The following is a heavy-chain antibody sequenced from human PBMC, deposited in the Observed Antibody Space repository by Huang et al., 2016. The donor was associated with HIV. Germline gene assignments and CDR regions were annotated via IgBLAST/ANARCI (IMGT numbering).Heavy chain of an antibody. CDR3: ARRSSPGRYFDY. CDR1: GGSISSYY. Sequence: QVQLQESGPGLVKPSETLSLTCTVSGGSISSYYWRWIRQPPGKGLEWIGDIYYRGSTNYNPSFQSRVTISVDTSKNQFSLKLSAVTAAVTAVYYCARRSSPGRYFDYWGQGTLVTVSS. V-gene: IGHV4-59*01. CDR2: IYYRGST. D-gene: IGHD6-13*01. J-gene: IGHJ4*02.